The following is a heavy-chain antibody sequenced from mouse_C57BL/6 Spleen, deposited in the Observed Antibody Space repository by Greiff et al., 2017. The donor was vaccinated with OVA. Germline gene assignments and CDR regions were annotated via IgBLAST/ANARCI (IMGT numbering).Heavy chain of an antibody. D-gene: IGHD1-1*01. Sequence: QVQLQQPGAELVKPGASVKLSCKASGYTFTSYWMHWVKQRPGRGLAWIGRIDPNRGGTKYNAKFKSKATLTVDKPSSTAYMQLSSRTSEDSAVYYCARFPSITTVAYYYAMDYWGQGTSVTVSS. V-gene: IGHV1-72*01. J-gene: IGHJ4*01. CDR1: GYTFTSYW. CDR2: IDPNRGGT. CDR3: ARFPSITTVAYYYAMDY.